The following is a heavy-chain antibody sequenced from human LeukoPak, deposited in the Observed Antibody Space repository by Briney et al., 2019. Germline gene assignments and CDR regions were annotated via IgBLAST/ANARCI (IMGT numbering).Heavy chain of an antibody. Sequence: GASVKVSCKASGGTFSSYAISWVRQAPGQGLEWMGGIIPIFGTANYAQKFQGRVTITADESTSTAYMELSSLGSEDTAVYYCAREGLTFGGVIADDAFDIWGQGTMVTVSS. CDR2: IIPIFGTA. J-gene: IGHJ3*02. CDR1: GGTFSSYA. D-gene: IGHD3-16*02. V-gene: IGHV1-69*13. CDR3: AREGLTFGGVIADDAFDI.